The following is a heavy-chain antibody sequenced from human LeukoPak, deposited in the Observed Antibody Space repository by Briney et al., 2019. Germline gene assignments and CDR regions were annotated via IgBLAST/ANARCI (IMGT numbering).Heavy chain of an antibody. CDR2: IIPILGIA. J-gene: IGHJ6*02. Sequence: GASVKVSCKASGGTFSSYAISWARQAPGQGLEWMGRIIPILGIANYAQKFQGRVTITADKSTSTAYMELSSLRSEDTAVYYCARDWLPPSDTAMVAWYYGMDVWGQGTTVTVSS. V-gene: IGHV1-69*04. CDR3: ARDWLPPSDTAMVAWYYGMDV. CDR1: GGTFSSYA. D-gene: IGHD5-18*01.